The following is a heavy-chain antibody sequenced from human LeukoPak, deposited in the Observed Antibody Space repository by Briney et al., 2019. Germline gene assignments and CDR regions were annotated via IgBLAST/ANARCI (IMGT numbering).Heavy chain of an antibody. CDR1: GDSVSSGSYY. D-gene: IGHD6-13*01. Sequence: SETLSLTCTVSGDSVSSGSYYWSWIRQPPGKGLEWIGYIYYSGSTNYNPSLKSRVTISVDTSKNQFSLKLSSVTAADTAVYYCARLPAAAGYYFDYWGQGTLVTVSS. CDR2: IYYSGST. V-gene: IGHV4-61*01. J-gene: IGHJ4*02. CDR3: ARLPAAAGYYFDY.